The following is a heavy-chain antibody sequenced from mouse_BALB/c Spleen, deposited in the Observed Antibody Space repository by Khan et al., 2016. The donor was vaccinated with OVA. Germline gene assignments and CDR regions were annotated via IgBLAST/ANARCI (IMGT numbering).Heavy chain of an antibody. CDR2: VWGDGNT. CDR3: AKFYYGGVSNWYFDY. D-gene: IGHD1-1*02. J-gene: IGHJ1*01. CDR1: GFSLTNYG. V-gene: IGHV2-3*01. Sequence: QVQLKESGPGLVAPSQSLSITCTVSGFSLTNYGVSWVRQPPGKGLEWLGVVWGDGNTNYPSALRSRLSISKDNSKSQVFLKLNSLQTEDTATYDCAKFYYGGVSNWYFDYWGAGTTVTVSS.